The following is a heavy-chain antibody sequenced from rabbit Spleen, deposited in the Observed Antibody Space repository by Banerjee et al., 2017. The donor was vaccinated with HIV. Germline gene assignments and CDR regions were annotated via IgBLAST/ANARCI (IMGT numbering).Heavy chain of an antibody. CDR2: IDIDSGIT. D-gene: IGHD1-1*01. V-gene: IGHV1S45*01. CDR3: ARDSGVAVFKL. Sequence: QEPLEESGGGLVKPGASLTLTCKASGFSFSSGYKMCWVRQAPGKGLEWIGFIDIDSGITYYATWAKGRFTISKTSSTTVTLQMTSLTAADTATYFCARDSGVAVFKLWGPGTLVTVS. J-gene: IGHJ4*01. CDR1: GFSFSSGYK.